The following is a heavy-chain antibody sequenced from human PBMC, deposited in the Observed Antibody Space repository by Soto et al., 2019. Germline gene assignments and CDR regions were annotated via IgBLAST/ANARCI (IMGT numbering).Heavy chain of an antibody. D-gene: IGHD2-2*01. CDR1: GGTFSSYA. CDR2: IIPIFGTA. V-gene: IGHV1-69*01. Sequence: QVQLVQSGAEVKKPGSSVKVSCKASGGTFSSYAISWVRQAPGQGLEWMGGIIPIFGTANYAQKFQGRVTITADESTRTAYMELSSLRSEDTAVYYCARGDCSSTSCQAYYYYGMDVWGQGTTVTVSS. CDR3: ARGDCSSTSCQAYYYYGMDV. J-gene: IGHJ6*02.